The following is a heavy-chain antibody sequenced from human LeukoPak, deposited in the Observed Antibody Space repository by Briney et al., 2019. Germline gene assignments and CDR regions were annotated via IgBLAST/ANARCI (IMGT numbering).Heavy chain of an antibody. CDR2: ISRSGSTK. V-gene: IGHV3-11*01. D-gene: IGHD3-10*02. CDR3: AELGITMIGGV. J-gene: IGHJ6*04. Sequence: GGSLRLSCAASGFTFSDYNMRWIRQAPGKGLEWVSSISRSGSTKYYADSVKGRFTISRDNAKNSLFLQMNSLRAEDTAVYYCAELGITMIGGVWGKGATVTISS. CDR1: GFTFSDYN.